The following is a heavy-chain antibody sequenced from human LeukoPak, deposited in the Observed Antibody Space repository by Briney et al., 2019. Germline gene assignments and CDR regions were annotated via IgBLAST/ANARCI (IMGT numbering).Heavy chain of an antibody. D-gene: IGHD3-22*01. CDR2: MSPNSGNT. Sequence: ASVKVSCKASGYTFTSYDINWVRQATGQGLEWMGWMSPNSGNTGYAQKFQGRVTMTRNTSISTAYMELSSLRSEDTAVYYCAREARPLDYDSSGYYYLWGQGTLVTVSS. CDR3: AREARPLDYDSSGYYYL. V-gene: IGHV1-8*01. CDR1: GYTFTSYD. J-gene: IGHJ5*02.